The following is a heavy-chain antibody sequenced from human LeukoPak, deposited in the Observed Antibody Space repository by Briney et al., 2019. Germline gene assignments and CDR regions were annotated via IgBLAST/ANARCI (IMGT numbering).Heavy chain of an antibody. V-gene: IGHV4-59*12. J-gene: IGHJ6*02. Sequence: SETLSLTCSVSGDSISNFYWNWIRQPPGKKLEWIGNIHYSGNSNYNPSLQSRVPISIDTSRKQLFLKLSSVTAADTAVYYCARDKRPYGMDVWGQGTTVTVSS. CDR1: GDSISNFY. CDR2: IHYSGNS. CDR3: ARDKRPYGMDV.